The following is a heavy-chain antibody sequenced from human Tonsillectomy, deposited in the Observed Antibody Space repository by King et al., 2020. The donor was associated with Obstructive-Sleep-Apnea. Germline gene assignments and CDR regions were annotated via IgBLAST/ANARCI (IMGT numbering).Heavy chain of an antibody. CDR3: ARQTGVAGIYYFDY. Sequence: QLVQSGAEVKKPGESLKISCKGSGYSFTSYWIGWVRQMPGKGLEWMGIIYPGDSDTSYSPSFHGQVTSAADKSISTAYLQWCSLKTSDTAMYYCARQTGVAGIYYFDYWGQGTLVTVSS. J-gene: IGHJ4*02. D-gene: IGHD6-19*01. CDR1: GYSFTSYW. V-gene: IGHV5-51*01. CDR2: IYPGDSDT.